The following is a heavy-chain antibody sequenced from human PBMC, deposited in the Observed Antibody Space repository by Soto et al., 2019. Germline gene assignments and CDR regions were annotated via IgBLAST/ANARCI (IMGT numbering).Heavy chain of an antibody. CDR3: ARNASSNIYGMDV. CDR1: GFTFSSYS. J-gene: IGHJ6*02. D-gene: IGHD6-6*01. CDR2: ISSSSFSI. V-gene: IGHV3-21*02. Sequence: EVQLVESGGGLVKPGGSLRLSCAASGFTFSSYSMNWVRQAPGKGLEWVSSISSSSFSINYADSVKGRFSISRDNAQNSLHLQMNNLRAEDTAVYYCARNASSNIYGMDVWGQGTTVTVSS.